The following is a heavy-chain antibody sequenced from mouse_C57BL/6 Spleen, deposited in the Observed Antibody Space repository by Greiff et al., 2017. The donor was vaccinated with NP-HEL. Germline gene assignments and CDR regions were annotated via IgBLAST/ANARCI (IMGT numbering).Heavy chain of an antibody. CDR2: IDPNSGGT. Sequence: VQLQQPGAELVKPGASVKLSCKASGYTFTSYWMHWVKQRPGRGLEWIGRIDPNSGGTKYNAKFKSKATLTVDKPSSTAYMQLSSLTSEDSAVYYCARGPITTVVAPDYWGQGTTLTVSS. J-gene: IGHJ2*01. CDR1: GYTFTSYW. CDR3: ARGPITTVVAPDY. V-gene: IGHV1-72*01. D-gene: IGHD1-1*01.